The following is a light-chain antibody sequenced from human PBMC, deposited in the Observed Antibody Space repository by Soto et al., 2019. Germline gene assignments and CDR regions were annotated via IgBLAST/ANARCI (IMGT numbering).Light chain of an antibody. Sequence: DIQMTQSPSSLSASVGDRVTITCRARQNINTYLNWYQQRPGKAPELLIYAASNFQSGVPSRFSGSGSKTDFTLTISSLQPEDFATYYCQQSYTTPVTFGQGTKVDIK. CDR3: QQSYTTPVT. CDR1: QNINTY. CDR2: AAS. V-gene: IGKV1-39*01. J-gene: IGKJ1*01.